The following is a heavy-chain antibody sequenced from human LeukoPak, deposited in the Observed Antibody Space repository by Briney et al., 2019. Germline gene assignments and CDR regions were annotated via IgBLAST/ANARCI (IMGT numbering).Heavy chain of an antibody. CDR2: IYTSGST. CDR1: GGSISSYY. D-gene: IGHD6-13*01. V-gene: IGHV4-4*07. CDR3: ARDYSAWYGFDY. J-gene: IGHJ4*02. Sequence: SETLSLTCTVSGGSISSYYWSWIRQPAGKGLEWIGRIYTSGSTNYNPSLKSRLTISVDTSKNQFSLRLSSVTAADTAVYYCARDYSAWYGFDYWGQGTLVTVSS.